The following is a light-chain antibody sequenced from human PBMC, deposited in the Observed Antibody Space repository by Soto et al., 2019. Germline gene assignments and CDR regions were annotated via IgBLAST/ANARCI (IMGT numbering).Light chain of an antibody. V-gene: IGLV2-23*02. CDR2: EVN. CDR1: SSDVGSYNNL. Sequence: HSVLTQPASVSGSPGRSITISCTGTSSDVGSYNNLVSWYQQHPGKAPKAMIYEVNKRPSGVSNRFSGSKSGNTASLTISGLQAEDEADYYCCSYTHGNTFFGSGTKVTVL. J-gene: IGLJ1*01. CDR3: CSYTHGNTF.